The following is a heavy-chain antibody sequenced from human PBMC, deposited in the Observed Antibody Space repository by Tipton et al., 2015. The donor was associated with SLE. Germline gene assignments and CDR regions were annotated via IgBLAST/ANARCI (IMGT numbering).Heavy chain of an antibody. CDR2: IYTSGDT. D-gene: IGHD3-16*02. CDR3: ARGLKSGQLSRRSDAFDI. J-gene: IGHJ3*02. V-gene: IGHV4-61*09. CDR1: GGSITSGSYY. Sequence: TLSLTCTVSGGSITSGSYYWSWIRQPAEKGLEWLGHIYTSGDTNYNPSLNSLVTISVDTSKRQFSLKLSSVTAADTAVYYCARGLKSGQLSRRSDAFDIWGQGTNVTVSS.